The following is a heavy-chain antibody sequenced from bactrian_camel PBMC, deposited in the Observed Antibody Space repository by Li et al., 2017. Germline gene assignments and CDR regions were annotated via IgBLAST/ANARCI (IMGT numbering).Heavy chain of an antibody. CDR1: GYSYTAIS. V-gene: IGHV3S53*01. CDR3: AASFTACVARAHYVERYNY. CDR2: IGSDGST. J-gene: IGHJ4*01. D-gene: IGHD3*01. Sequence: HVQLVESGGGSVQAGGPLRLSCAASGYSYTAISVAWFRQDPGKEREGVTAIGSDGSTHYGDSVKGRFTVSVDNARKTLYLQMNDLKPEDTAVYYCAASFTACVARAHYVERYNYWGQGTQVTVS.